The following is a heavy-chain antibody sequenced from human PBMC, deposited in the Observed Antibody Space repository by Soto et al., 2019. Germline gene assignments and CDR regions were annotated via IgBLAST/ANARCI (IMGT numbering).Heavy chain of an antibody. Sequence: EVQLVESGGGLVQPGGSLRLSCAASGFTFSSYWMSWVRQAPGKGLEWGANIKQDGSEKYYVDSVKGRFTISRDNAKNSLYLQMNSLRAEDTAVYYCARVPYYYDSSGYSYWYFDLWGRGTLVTVSS. CDR3: ARVPYYYDSSGYSYWYFDL. J-gene: IGHJ2*01. D-gene: IGHD3-22*01. V-gene: IGHV3-7*03. CDR1: GFTFSSYW. CDR2: IKQDGSEK.